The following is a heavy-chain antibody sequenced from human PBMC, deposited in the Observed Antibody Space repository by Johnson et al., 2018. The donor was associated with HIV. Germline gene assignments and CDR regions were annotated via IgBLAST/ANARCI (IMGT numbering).Heavy chain of an antibody. J-gene: IGHJ3*02. D-gene: IGHD2-21*02. V-gene: IGHV3-13*01. CDR3: ARDRGPLVVTAIHDGNSGAFDI. CDR2: FGTAGDT. Sequence: KGLEWVSGFGTAGDTYYPGSVKGRFTISRENAKNSLYLQMNSLRAEDTAVYYCARDRGPLVVTAIHDGNSGAFDIWGQGTMVTVSS.